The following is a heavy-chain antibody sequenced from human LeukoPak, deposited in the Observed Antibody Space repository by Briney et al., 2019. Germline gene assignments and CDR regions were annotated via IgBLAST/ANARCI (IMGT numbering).Heavy chain of an antibody. Sequence: GGSLRLSCAASGFTFSSYAMSWVRQAPGKGLEWVSAISGSGGSTYYADSVKGRFTISRDNSKNTLYLQMNSLRAEDTAVYYCAKCAVTGGYYYYYYGMDVWGQGTTVTVSS. D-gene: IGHD7-27*01. CDR3: AKCAVTGGYYYYYYGMDV. V-gene: IGHV3-23*01. CDR1: GFTFSSYA. J-gene: IGHJ6*02. CDR2: ISGSGGST.